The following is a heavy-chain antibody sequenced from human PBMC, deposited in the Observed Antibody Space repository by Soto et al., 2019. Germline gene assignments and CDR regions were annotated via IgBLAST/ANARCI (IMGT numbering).Heavy chain of an antibody. Sequence: VQLVESGGGVVQPGRSLRLSCAASGFTFSSYGMHWVRQAPGKGLEWVAVISYDGSNKYYADSVKGRFTISRDNSKNTLYLQMNSLRAEDTAVYYCAKGPYTAMVSWGQGTLVTVSS. CDR1: GFTFSSYG. CDR2: ISYDGSNK. V-gene: IGHV3-30*18. CDR3: AKGPYTAMVS. J-gene: IGHJ4*02. D-gene: IGHD5-18*01.